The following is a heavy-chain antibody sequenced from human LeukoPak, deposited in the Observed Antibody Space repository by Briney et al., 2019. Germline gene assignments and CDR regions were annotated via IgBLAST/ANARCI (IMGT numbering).Heavy chain of an antibody. V-gene: IGHV4-34*01. J-gene: IGHJ5*02. CDR1: GGSFSGYY. CDR3: ARGEYSSSSWFDP. Sequence: RPSETLSLTCADYGGSFSGYYWSWIRQPPGKGLEWIGEINHSGSTNYNPSLKSRVTISVDTSKNQFSLKLSSVTAADTAVYYCARGEYSSSSWFDPWGQGTLVTVSS. D-gene: IGHD6-6*01. CDR2: INHSGST.